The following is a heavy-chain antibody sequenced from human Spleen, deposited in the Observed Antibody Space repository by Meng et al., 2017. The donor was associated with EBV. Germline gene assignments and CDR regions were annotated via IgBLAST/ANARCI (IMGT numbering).Heavy chain of an antibody. V-gene: IGHV1-2*06. J-gene: IGHJ4*02. D-gene: IGHD3-22*01. CDR3: ARAYDSSGYYSYH. CDR1: GFSFTGYY. CDR2: INTNSGDT. Sequence: VHLVQSGAEVKNAGAVVKASCKAAGFSFTGYYRHWVRQAPEQGLEWMGRINTNSGDTNYAQKFQGRVTMTRATSITTAYMELSRLRSDDTAVYYCARAYDSSGYYSYHWGQGTLVTVSS.